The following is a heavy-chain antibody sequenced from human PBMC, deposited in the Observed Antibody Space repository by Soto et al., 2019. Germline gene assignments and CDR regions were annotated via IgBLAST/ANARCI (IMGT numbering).Heavy chain of an antibody. D-gene: IGHD3-22*01. Sequence: QITLKESGPTLVKPTQTLTLTCTFSGFSLSTSGVGVGWIRQPPGKALEWLALIYWDDDKRYSPSLKSRLTITKDTSKNQVVLTMTNMDPVDTATYYCAHSHPYYYDSSGYYESLGYFDYWGQGTLVTVSS. V-gene: IGHV2-5*02. CDR3: AHSHPYYYDSSGYYESLGYFDY. CDR2: IYWDDDK. CDR1: GFSLSTSGVG. J-gene: IGHJ4*02.